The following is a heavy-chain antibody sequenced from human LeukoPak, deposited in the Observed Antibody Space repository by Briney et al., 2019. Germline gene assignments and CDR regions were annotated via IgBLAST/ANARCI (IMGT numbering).Heavy chain of an antibody. D-gene: IGHD3-3*01. V-gene: IGHV3-23*01. Sequence: PGGSLRLSCAASGFTFSSYAMSWVRQAPGKGLEWVSPISGSGGSTYYADSVKGRFTISRDNSKNTLYLQMNSLRAEDTAVYYCAKATFGVVIFGAFDIWGQGTMVTVSS. CDR1: GFTFSSYA. CDR3: AKATFGVVIFGAFDI. J-gene: IGHJ3*02. CDR2: ISGSGGST.